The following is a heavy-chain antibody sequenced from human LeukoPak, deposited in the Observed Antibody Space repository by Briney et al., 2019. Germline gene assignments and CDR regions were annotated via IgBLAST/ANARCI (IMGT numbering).Heavy chain of an antibody. Sequence: SETLSLTCAVYGGSFSGYSWSWIRQPPGKGLEWIGEINHSGSTDYNPSLKSRVTISVDTSKNQFSLKLSSVTAADTAVYYCARGPRPVYYYGSGSYLPYYGMDVWGQGTTVTVSS. CDR2: INHSGST. V-gene: IGHV4-34*01. CDR1: GGSFSGYS. J-gene: IGHJ6*02. CDR3: ARGPRPVYYYGSGSYLPYYGMDV. D-gene: IGHD3-10*01.